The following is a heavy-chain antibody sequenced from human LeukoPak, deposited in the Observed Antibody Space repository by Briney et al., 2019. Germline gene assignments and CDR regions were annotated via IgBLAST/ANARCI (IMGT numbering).Heavy chain of an antibody. CDR2: IYYSGST. CDR3: ARAVTGRGYSSSWYFDY. Sequence: PSETLSLTCTVSGGSISSYYWSWIRQPPGKGLEWIGYIYYSGSTNYNPSLKSRVTISVDTSKNQFSLKLSSVTAADTAVYYCARAVTGRGYSSSWYFDYWGQGTLVTVSS. D-gene: IGHD6-13*01. V-gene: IGHV4-59*08. CDR1: GGSISSYY. J-gene: IGHJ4*02.